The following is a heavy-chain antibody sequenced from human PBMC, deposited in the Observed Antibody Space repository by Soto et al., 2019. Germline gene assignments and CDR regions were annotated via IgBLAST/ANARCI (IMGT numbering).Heavy chain of an antibody. D-gene: IGHD2-2*02. CDR1: GFTFSDYY. CDR2: ISGSSSYT. Sequence: PGGSLRLSCAASGFTFSDYYMSWIRQAPGKGLEWVSYISGSSSYTNYADSVKGRFTISRDNAKNSLYLQMNSLRAEDTAVYYCARYTPGYYGMDVWGQGTTVTVSS. J-gene: IGHJ6*02. V-gene: IGHV3-11*06. CDR3: ARYTPGYYGMDV.